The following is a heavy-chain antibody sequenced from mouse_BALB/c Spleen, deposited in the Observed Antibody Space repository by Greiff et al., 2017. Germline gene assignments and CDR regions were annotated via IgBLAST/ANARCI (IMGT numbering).Heavy chain of an antibody. V-gene: IGHV2-9*02. CDR3: ARVGGNYVYYAMDY. Sequence: VHLVESGPGLVAPSQSLSITCTVSGFSLTSYGVHWVRQPPGKGLEWLGVIWAGGSTNYNSALMSRLSISKDNSKSQVFLKMNSLQTDDTAMYYCARVGGNYVYYAMDYWGQGTSVTVSS. CDR2: IWAGGST. D-gene: IGHD2-1*01. J-gene: IGHJ4*01. CDR1: GFSLTSYG.